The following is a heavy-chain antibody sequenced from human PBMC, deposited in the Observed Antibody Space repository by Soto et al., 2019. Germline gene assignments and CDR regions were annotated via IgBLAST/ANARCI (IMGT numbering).Heavy chain of an antibody. V-gene: IGHV3-23*01. J-gene: IGHJ3*02. CDR1: GSTFSSYA. D-gene: IGHD3-22*01. Sequence: PGGSLRLSCAASGSTFSSYAMSWVRQAPGKGLEWVSAISGSGGSTYYADSVKGRFTISRDNSKNTLYLQMNSLRAEDTAVYYCAGAYYYDSSGYYIVHDAFDIWGQGTMVTVSS. CDR2: ISGSGGST. CDR3: AGAYYYDSSGYYIVHDAFDI.